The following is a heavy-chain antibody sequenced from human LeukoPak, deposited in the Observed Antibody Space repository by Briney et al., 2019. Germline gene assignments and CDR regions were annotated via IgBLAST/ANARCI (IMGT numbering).Heavy chain of an antibody. Sequence: ASVKVSCKASGYTFTSYDINWVRQATGQGLEWMGWMNPNSGNTGYAQKFQGRVTMTRNTSISTAYMELSSLRSEDTAVYYCARNAVYDSSGYYSPSGYWGQGTLVTVSS. J-gene: IGHJ4*02. CDR3: ARNAVYDSSGYYSPSGY. CDR2: MNPNSGNT. CDR1: GYTFTSYD. V-gene: IGHV1-8*01. D-gene: IGHD3-22*01.